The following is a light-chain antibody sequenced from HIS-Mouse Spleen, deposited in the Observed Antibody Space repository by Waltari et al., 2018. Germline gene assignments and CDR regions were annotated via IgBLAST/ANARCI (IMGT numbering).Light chain of an antibody. CDR2: EGS. V-gene: IGLV2-23*01. CDR3: CSYAGSSPYVV. CDR1: SSYVGSYNL. J-gene: IGLJ2*01. Sequence: QSALTQPASVSGSPGQSITISCTGTSSYVGSYNLVSWYQQHPGKAPKLMIYEGSKRPSGVSNRFSGSKSGNTASLTISGLQAEDEADYYCSYAGSSPYVVFGGGTKLTVL.